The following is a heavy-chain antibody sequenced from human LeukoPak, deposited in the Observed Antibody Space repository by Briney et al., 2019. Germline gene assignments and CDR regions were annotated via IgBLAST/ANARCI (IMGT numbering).Heavy chain of an antibody. Sequence: GGSLRLSCAASGFTFSSYAMSWVRQAPGKGLEWVSAISGSGGSTYYADSVKGRFTISRDNSKNALYLQMNSLRAEDTAVYYCAKVYRSYGLLSEFDYWGQGTLVTVSS. CDR1: GFTFSSYA. CDR2: ISGSGGST. D-gene: IGHD5-18*01. J-gene: IGHJ4*02. V-gene: IGHV3-23*01. CDR3: AKVYRSYGLLSEFDY.